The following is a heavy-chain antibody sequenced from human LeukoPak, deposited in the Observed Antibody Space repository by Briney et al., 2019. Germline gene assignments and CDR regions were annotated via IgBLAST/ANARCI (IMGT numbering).Heavy chain of an antibody. CDR1: GFTFSSYG. D-gene: IGHD5-18*01. Sequence: GGSLRLSCVASGFTFSSYGMHWVRQAPGKGLEWVAFIWYDGSNKYYADFVKGRFTISRDNSKNTLSLQMSSLRPDDTAVYYCAKAYSYGYDYWGQGTLVTVSS. CDR3: AKAYSYGYDY. V-gene: IGHV3-30*02. J-gene: IGHJ4*02. CDR2: IWYDGSNK.